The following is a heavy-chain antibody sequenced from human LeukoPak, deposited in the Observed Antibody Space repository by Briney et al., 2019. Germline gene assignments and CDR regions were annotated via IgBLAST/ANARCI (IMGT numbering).Heavy chain of an antibody. Sequence: GGSLRLSCAASGFTFSRHGMHWVRQAPGKGLEWVAVIWYDGSNKYYADAVKGRFTISRDNSKNMLYLQMNSLRAEDTAVYYCARDIVSHYIDYWGQGTLVTVSS. V-gene: IGHV3-33*08. CDR1: GFTFSRHG. CDR3: ARDIVSHYIDY. D-gene: IGHD1-26*01. J-gene: IGHJ4*02. CDR2: IWYDGSNK.